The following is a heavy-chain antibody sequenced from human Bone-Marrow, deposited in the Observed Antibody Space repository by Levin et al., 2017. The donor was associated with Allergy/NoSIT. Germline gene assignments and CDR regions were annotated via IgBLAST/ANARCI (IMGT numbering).Heavy chain of an antibody. CDR2: IIPISGTT. CDR3: VPYFELWSAQVKGP. CDR1: GGIFRRFS. D-gene: IGHD3-3*01. V-gene: IGHV1-69*01. J-gene: IGHJ5*02. Sequence: KISCKASGGIFRRFSFSWVRQAPGQGLQWVGGIIPISGTTNYAQTFQGRVTITADGSTATVHMELSSLTSEDTAIYYCVPYFELWSAQVKGPWGQGTLVTVSS.